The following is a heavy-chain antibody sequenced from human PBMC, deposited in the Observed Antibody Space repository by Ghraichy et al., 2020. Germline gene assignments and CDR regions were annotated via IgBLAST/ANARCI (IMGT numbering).Heavy chain of an antibody. V-gene: IGHV4-4*02. Sequence: SETLSLTCTVSGDSMSSRAWWSWVRQSPGKGLEWIGEIYHSGTANYNPSLKSRVSMSVDKSKNQFSLELTSVTAADTAVYFCAKGPYYGPVRLWFDPWGQGTQVTVSS. CDR1: GDSMSSRAW. CDR3: AKGPYYGPVRLWFDP. D-gene: IGHD3-10*01. CDR2: IYHSGTA. J-gene: IGHJ5*02.